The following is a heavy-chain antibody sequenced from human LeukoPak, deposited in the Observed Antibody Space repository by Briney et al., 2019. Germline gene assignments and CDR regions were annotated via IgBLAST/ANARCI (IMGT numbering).Heavy chain of an antibody. Sequence: ASVKVSCKASGYTFISYGIGWVRQAPGQGLERMGWISAYNGDTNYAQKLQDRVTMTTDTSTSTAYMELRSLRSDDTAVYYCARDEPIVGATWYYDYWGQGTLVTVSS. V-gene: IGHV1-18*01. CDR3: ARDEPIVGATWYYDY. J-gene: IGHJ4*02. CDR1: GYTFISYG. D-gene: IGHD1-26*01. CDR2: ISAYNGDT.